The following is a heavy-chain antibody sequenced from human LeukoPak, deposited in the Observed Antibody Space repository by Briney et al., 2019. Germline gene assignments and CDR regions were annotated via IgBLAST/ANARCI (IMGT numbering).Heavy chain of an antibody. Sequence: GASVKVSCKTSGYTFTGYYMHWVRQAPGQGLEWMGWINPNSGGTNYAQKFQGRVTMTRDTSISTAYMELSRLRSDDTAVYYCATNKLLHGAAWFDPWGQGTLVTVSS. CDR3: ATNKLLHGAAWFDP. CDR1: GYTFTGYY. V-gene: IGHV1-2*02. J-gene: IGHJ5*02. D-gene: IGHD4/OR15-4a*01. CDR2: INPNSGGT.